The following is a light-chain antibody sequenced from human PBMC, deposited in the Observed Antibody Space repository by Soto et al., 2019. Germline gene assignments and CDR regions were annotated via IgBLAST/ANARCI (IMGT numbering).Light chain of an antibody. J-gene: IGKJ4*01. CDR2: RAS. CDR1: QSISSW. V-gene: IGKV1-5*03. Sequence: DIQMTQSPSTLSASVGERVTISCRASQSISSWLAWYQQKPGKAPKLLIYRASSLESGVPSRFSGSGSGTEFTLTISSLQPDVFATYYCQQSNSYSPRLTFGGGTKVETK. CDR3: QQSNSYSPRLT.